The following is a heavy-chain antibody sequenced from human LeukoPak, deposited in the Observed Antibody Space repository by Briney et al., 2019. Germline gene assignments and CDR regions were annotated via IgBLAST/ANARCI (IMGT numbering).Heavy chain of an antibody. CDR2: IKQDGSEK. V-gene: IGHV3-7*01. D-gene: IGHD5-12*01. Sequence: GGSLRLSCVASGFTFSSYWMNWVRQAPGKGLEWVANIKQDGSEKYYVDSVKGRFTISRDNAKNSLYLQMNSLRAEDTAIYYCAGGSGYWGQGTLVTVSS. CDR1: GFTFSSYW. CDR3: AGGSGY. J-gene: IGHJ4*02.